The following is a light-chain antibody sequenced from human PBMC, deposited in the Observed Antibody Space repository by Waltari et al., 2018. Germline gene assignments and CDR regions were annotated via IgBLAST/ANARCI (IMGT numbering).Light chain of an antibody. J-gene: IGKJ1*01. CDR2: ETY. CDR1: QSVGKY. V-gene: IGKV3-20*01. Sequence: EIVLTQSPGTLSLSRGDRSTLSCRASQSVGKYLAWYQQRPGQAPRLLIYETYRRANGTPDRFSGSGSGTDFSLTISRLEPEDFAVYYCQKYESLPATFGQGPTVEIK. CDR3: QKYESLPAT.